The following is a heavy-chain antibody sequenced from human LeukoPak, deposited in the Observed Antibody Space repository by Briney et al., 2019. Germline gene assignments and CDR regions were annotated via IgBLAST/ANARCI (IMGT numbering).Heavy chain of an antibody. D-gene: IGHD4-11*01. V-gene: IGHV1-69*06. CDR1: GGTFSSYA. CDR2: IIPIFGTA. Sequence: GASVKVSCKASGGTFSSYAISWVRQAPGQGLEWMGGIIPIFGTAIYAQKFQGRVTMTEDTSTDTAYMELSSLRSEDTAVYYCATSNGDYYYYGMDVWGQGTTVTVSS. J-gene: IGHJ6*02. CDR3: ATSNGDYYYYGMDV.